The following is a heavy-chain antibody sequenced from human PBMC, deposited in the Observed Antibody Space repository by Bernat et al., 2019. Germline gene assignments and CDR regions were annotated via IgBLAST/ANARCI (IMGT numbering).Heavy chain of an antibody. CDR2: IWYDGSNK. D-gene: IGHD6-6*01. CDR1: GFTFSSYG. J-gene: IGHJ4*02. CDR3: ARARYSSSPSMGY. V-gene: IGHV3-33*01. Sequence: QVQLVESGGGVVQPGRSLRLSCAASGFTFSSYGMHWVRQAPGKGLEWVAVIWYDGSNKYYADSVKGRFNISRDNSKNTLYLQMNSLRAEDTAVYYCARARYSSSPSMGYWGQGTLVTVSS.